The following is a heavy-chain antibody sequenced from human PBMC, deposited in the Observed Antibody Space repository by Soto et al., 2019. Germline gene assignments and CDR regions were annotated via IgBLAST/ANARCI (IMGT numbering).Heavy chain of an antibody. CDR2: FDPEDGET. CDR3: ATDRGPLYYGSGSYYKRAGYYYGMDV. J-gene: IGHJ6*04. Sequence: ASVKVSCKVSGYTLTELSMHCVRQAPGNGLEWIGGFDPEDGETIYAQNFQGRGTMTEDTSTDTAYMELSSLRSEDTAVYYCATDRGPLYYGSGSYYKRAGYYYGMDVWGKGTTVTVSS. D-gene: IGHD3-10*01. V-gene: IGHV1-24*01. CDR1: GYTLTELS.